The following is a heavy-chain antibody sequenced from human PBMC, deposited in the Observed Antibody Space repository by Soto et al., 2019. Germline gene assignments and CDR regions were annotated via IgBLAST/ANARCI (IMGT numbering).Heavy chain of an antibody. J-gene: IGHJ4*02. V-gene: IGHV3-48*03. Sequence: PXVCLRLACATCGFCFSSFEMIWVRQAPGKGLEWISYISDSGSTMYYADSVKGRFTISRDNAKNSLYLQMSSLRVEDTALYYCARSTVTSDWGQGTQVTVS. CDR2: ISDSGSTM. CDR1: GFCFSSFE. CDR3: ARSTVTSD. D-gene: IGHD4-17*01.